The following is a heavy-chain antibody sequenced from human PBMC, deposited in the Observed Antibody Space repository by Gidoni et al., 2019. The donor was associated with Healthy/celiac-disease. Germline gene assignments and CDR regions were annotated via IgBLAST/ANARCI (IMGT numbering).Heavy chain of an antibody. J-gene: IGHJ4*02. CDR2: ISSS. CDR1: GFTFSSYS. CDR3: AGSKGVVVVLGSFDY. Sequence: EVQLVESGGGLVQPGGSLRLSCAASGFTFSSYSMNWVRQAPGKGLEWVSYISSSTISRDNAKNSLYLQMNSLRDEDTAVYYCAGSKGVVVVLGSFDYWGQGTLVTVSS. D-gene: IGHD3-22*01. V-gene: IGHV3-48*02.